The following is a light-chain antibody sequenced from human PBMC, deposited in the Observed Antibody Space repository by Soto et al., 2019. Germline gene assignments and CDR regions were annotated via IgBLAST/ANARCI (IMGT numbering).Light chain of an antibody. CDR3: HQRSTTWT. V-gene: IGKV3-11*01. J-gene: IGKJ1*01. CDR2: DAS. Sequence: EIVLTQSPATLSLSPGERATLSCRASQSVSSYLAWYQQKPGQAPRLLIYDASNRATGIPARFSGSGSGTDFTLTIISLEPEDVAFYYCHQRSTTWTFGQGTKVEIK. CDR1: QSVSSY.